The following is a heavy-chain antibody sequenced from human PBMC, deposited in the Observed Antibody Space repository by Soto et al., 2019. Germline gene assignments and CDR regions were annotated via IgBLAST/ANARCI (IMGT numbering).Heavy chain of an antibody. CDR2: ISAYNGNT. V-gene: IGHV1-18*01. J-gene: IGHJ6*02. D-gene: IGHD3-22*01. Sequence: ASVKVSCKASGYTFTSYHINWVRQAPGQGLEWMGWISAYNGNTNYAQKLQGRVTMTTDTSTSTAYMELRSLRSDDTAVYYCASSYYYDSSGYSSLYYYYGMDVWG. CDR1: GYTFTSYH. CDR3: ASSYYYDSSGYSSLYYYYGMDV.